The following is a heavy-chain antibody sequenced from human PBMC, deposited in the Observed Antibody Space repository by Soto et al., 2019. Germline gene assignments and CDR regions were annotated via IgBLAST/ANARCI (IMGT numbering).Heavy chain of an antibody. CDR3: ARESYRREYYDFWSGYSDYYYGMDV. Sequence: SVKFSCKASGDTFSSYAISWVRQAPGQGLEWMGGIIPIFGTANYAQKFQGRVTITADKSTSTAYMELSSLRSEDTAVYYCARESYRREYYDFWSGYSDYYYGMDVWGQGTTVTVSS. CDR2: IIPIFGTA. J-gene: IGHJ6*02. CDR1: GDTFSSYA. D-gene: IGHD3-3*01. V-gene: IGHV1-69*06.